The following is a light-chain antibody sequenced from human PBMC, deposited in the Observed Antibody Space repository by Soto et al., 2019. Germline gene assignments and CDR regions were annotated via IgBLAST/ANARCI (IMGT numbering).Light chain of an antibody. CDR1: QSISTL. V-gene: IGKV1-5*01. CDR2: DAS. Sequence: GDIVTVTGRASQSISTLLAWYQQKPGKVPKLLIYDASSLESGVPSRFSGSGSGTEFTLTISSLRPDDSATYYCQQYNSYSQPFGQGTKVAIK. J-gene: IGKJ1*01. CDR3: QQYNSYSQP.